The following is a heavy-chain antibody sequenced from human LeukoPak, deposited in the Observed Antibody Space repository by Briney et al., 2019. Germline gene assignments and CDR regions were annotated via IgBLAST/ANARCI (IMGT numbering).Heavy chain of an antibody. Sequence: SETLSLTCAVSGGSISSSNWWSWVRQPPGKGLEWIGEIYHSGSTNYNPSLKNRVTISVDKSKNQFSLKLSSVTAADTAVYYCARAPRCSGGSCYESAFDIWGQGTMVTVSS. J-gene: IGHJ3*02. D-gene: IGHD2-15*01. CDR1: GGSISSSNW. V-gene: IGHV4-4*02. CDR3: ARAPRCSGGSCYESAFDI. CDR2: IYHSGST.